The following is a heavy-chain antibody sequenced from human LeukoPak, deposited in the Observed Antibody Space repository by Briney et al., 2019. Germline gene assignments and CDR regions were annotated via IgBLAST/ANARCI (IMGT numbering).Heavy chain of an antibody. Sequence: PGGSLRLSCAAAGFSVSRNYMSWVRQAPGEGLEWVSIIYSGGSRHYADSVKGRFPLSRHNSKTTLYPQMHSLGAEHPAVYSCARRTRFRRLLDYWAQGPLVTVSS. CDR3: ARRTRFRRLLDY. J-gene: IGHJ4*02. CDR1: GFSVSRNY. V-gene: IGHV3-66*04. CDR2: IYSGGSR.